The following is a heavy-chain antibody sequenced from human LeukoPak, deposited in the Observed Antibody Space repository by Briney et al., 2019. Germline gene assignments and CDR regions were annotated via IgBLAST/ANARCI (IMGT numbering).Heavy chain of an antibody. CDR1: RFTFTNYA. CDR2: ISSDSRTI. V-gene: IGHV3-48*02. Sequence: GGSLRLSCAASRFTFTNYAMNWVRQAPGKGLEWVSYISSDSRTIYYADSVKGRFTISRDNAKNSLYLQMKSLRDEDTAVYYCARYGSGTSYITNYFDYWGQGTLVTVSS. CDR3: ARYGSGTSYITNYFDY. J-gene: IGHJ4*02. D-gene: IGHD3-10*01.